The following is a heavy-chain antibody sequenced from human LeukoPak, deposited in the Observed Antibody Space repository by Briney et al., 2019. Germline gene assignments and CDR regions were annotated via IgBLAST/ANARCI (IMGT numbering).Heavy chain of an antibody. J-gene: IGHJ6*02. CDR1: GFTVSSNY. Sequence: GGSLRLSCAASGFTVSSNYMTWVRQAPGKGLEWASLIYRGGTTYYADSVKGRFTISRHNSMNTLYLQMNSLRAEDTAVYYCARGGYTYGSNYYYGMDVWGQGTTVTVSS. V-gene: IGHV3-53*04. CDR3: ARGGYTYGSNYYYGMDV. CDR2: IYRGGTT. D-gene: IGHD5-18*01.